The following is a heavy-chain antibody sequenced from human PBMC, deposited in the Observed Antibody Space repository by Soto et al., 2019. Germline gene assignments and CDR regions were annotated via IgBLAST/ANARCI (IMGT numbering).Heavy chain of an antibody. J-gene: IGHJ4*02. Sequence: QVQLVESGGGVVQPGRSLRLSCAASGFTFISYAKGLEWVAVISYDGSNKYYADSVKGRFTISRDNSKNTLYLQMNSLRAEDTAVYYCARQGGNPFDYWGQGTLVTVSS. CDR1: GFTFISYA. V-gene: IGHV3-30-3*01. CDR2: ISYDGSNK. CDR3: ARQGGNPFDY. D-gene: IGHD2-15*01.